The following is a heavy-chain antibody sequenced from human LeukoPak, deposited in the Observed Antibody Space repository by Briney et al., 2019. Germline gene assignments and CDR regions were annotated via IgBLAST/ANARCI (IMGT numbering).Heavy chain of an antibody. V-gene: IGHV3-30*18. CDR1: GFTFNNFG. J-gene: IGHJ3*01. D-gene: IGHD6-19*01. CDR3: AKLSVSVIAVATKGAAFDV. CDR2: ASYDGTDK. Sequence: GGSLRLSCAASGFTFNNFGMHWVRQAPGRGLEWVAVASYDGTDKYYGDSVKGRFTISRDNSKNTLYLQMNSLTTEDTAVYYCAKLSVSVIAVATKGAAFDVWGQGTMVIVSS.